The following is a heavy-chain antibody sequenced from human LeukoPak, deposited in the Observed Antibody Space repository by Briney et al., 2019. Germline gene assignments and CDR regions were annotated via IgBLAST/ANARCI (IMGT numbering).Heavy chain of an antibody. CDR3: ARDPSSSGYADY. Sequence: PGGSLRLSCAASGFTFSSYEMNWVRQAPGKGLEWVSYISSSGSTIYYADSVKSRFTISRDNAKNSLYLQMNSLRADDTAVYYCARDPSSSGYADYWGQGTLVTVSS. CDR1: GFTFSSYE. J-gene: IGHJ4*02. V-gene: IGHV3-48*03. CDR2: ISSSGSTI. D-gene: IGHD3-22*01.